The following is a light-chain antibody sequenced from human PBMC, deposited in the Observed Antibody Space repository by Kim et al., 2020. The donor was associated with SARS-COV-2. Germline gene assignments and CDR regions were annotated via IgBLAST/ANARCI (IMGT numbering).Light chain of an antibody. V-gene: IGLV6-57*03. CDR3: QSYDSSSVV. Sequence: GQTITIPCNRSSGSIASNYVQWYQQRPGSAPTTVIYEDNQRPSGVPDRFSGSIDSSSNSASLTISGLKTEDEADYYCQSYDSSSVVFGGGTQLTVL. CDR1: SGSIASNY. CDR2: EDN. J-gene: IGLJ2*01.